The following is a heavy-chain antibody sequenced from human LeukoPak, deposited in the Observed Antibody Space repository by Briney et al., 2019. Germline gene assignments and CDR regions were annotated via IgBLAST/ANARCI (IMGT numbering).Heavy chain of an antibody. D-gene: IGHD4-17*01. V-gene: IGHV3-30*18. CDR2: ISYDGSNK. CDR1: GFIFSSYV. CDR3: AKDQDYGDYDYWYFDL. J-gene: IGHJ2*01. Sequence: GGSLRLSCEASGFIFSSYVMGWVRQAPGKGLEWVAVISYDGSNKYYADSVKGRFTISRDNSKNTLYLQMNSLRAEDTAVYYCAKDQDYGDYDYWYFDLWGRGTLVTVSS.